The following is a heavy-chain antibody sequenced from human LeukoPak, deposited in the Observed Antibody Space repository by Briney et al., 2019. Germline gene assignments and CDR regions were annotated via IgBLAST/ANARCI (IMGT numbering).Heavy chain of an antibody. CDR2: INHSGST. CDR3: ARGGDGYNYYYCGMDV. Sequence: SETLSLTCAVYGGSFSGYYWIWIRQPPGKGLEWIGEINHSGSTNYNPSLKSRVTISVDTSKSQFSLKVSSVTAADTAVYYCARGGDGYNYYYCGMDVWGLGTTVTVSS. J-gene: IGHJ6*02. CDR1: GGSFSGYY. V-gene: IGHV4-34*01. D-gene: IGHD5-24*01.